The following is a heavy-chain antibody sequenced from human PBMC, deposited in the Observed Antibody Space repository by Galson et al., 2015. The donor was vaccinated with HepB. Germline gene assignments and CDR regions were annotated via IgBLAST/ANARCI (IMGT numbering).Heavy chain of an antibody. CDR1: GFTFNDHY. D-gene: IGHD2/OR15-2a*01. Sequence: SLRLSCAASGFTFNDHYIDWVRQAPGKGLEWVGRTRNKANSDTTEHAASVKGRFSISRNDLQMNSLRTEDTAVYFCARGVRRYLSYYFDYWGQGILVSVSS. J-gene: IGHJ4*02. CDR3: ARGVRRYLSYYFDY. V-gene: IGHV3-72*01. CDR2: TRNKANSDTT.